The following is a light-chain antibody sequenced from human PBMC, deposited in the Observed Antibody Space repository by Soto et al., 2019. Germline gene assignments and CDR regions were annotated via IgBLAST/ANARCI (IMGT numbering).Light chain of an antibody. Sequence: QSVLTQPASVSGSPGQSITISCTGTSSNVGSYKLVSWYQQHPGKAPKLMIFEVNKRPSGVSNRFSGSKYGNTASLTISGLKVEDEADYYCCSSGGSPTYVLGTGTKGNVL. CDR2: EVN. V-gene: IGLV2-23*02. J-gene: IGLJ1*01. CDR1: SSNVGSYKL. CDR3: CSSGGSPTYV.